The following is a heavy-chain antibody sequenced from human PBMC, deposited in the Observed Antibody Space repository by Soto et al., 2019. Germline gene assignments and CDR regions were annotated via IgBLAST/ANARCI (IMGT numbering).Heavy chain of an antibody. CDR1: GFTFSSYG. CDR3: ARDILGGSPPEFGYYYGMEV. D-gene: IGHD3-10*01. V-gene: IGHV3-33*01. CDR2: IWYDGSNK. J-gene: IGHJ6*02. Sequence: QVQLVESGGGVVQPGRSLRLSCAASGFTFSSYGMHWVRQAPGKGLEWVAVIWYDGSNKYYADSVKGRFTISRDNSKNTPYLQMNRLRAEDTAVYYCARDILGGSPPEFGYYYGMEVWGQGTTVTVSS.